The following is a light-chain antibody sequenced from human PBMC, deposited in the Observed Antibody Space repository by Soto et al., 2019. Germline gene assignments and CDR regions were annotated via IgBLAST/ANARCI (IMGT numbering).Light chain of an antibody. CDR3: AAWDDSLNGYV. CDR2: NNN. CDR1: SSNIGTNA. V-gene: IGLV1-44*01. Sequence: QSVLTQPPSASXTPGQRVTISCSGGSSNIGTNAVNWYQQLPGTAPKLPIYNNNQRPSGVPDRFSGSKSGTSASLAISGLQSEDEADYYCAAWDDSLNGYVFGTGTKVTVL. J-gene: IGLJ1*01.